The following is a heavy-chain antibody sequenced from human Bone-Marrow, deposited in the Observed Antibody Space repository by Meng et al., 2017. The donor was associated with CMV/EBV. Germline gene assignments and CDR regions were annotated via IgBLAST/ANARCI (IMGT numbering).Heavy chain of an antibody. V-gene: IGHV2-5*02. CDR3: AHSYGDYAGDY. CDR2: IYWDDDK. CDR1: GFSLSTSGGG. J-gene: IGHJ4*02. D-gene: IGHD4-17*01. Sequence: IPLTASGPPLVKPPQTLTLTCTFSGFSLSTSGGGVGWIRQPPGKALEWLALIYWDDDKRYSPSLKSRLTITKDTSKNQVVLTMTNMDPVDTATYYCAHSYGDYAGDYWGQGTLVTVSS.